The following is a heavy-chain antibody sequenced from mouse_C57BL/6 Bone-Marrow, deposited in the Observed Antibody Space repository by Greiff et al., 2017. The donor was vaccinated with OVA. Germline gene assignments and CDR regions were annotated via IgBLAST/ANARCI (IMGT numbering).Heavy chain of an antibody. CDR3: ASNDGYSWFAY. CDR1: GFNIKDYY. Sequence: VQLQQSGAELVKPGASVKLSCTASGFNIKDYYMHWVKQRTEQGLEWIGWIDPEDGETKYDPKFQGKATITADTSSNTAYLQLSSLTSEDTAVYYCASNDGYSWFAYWGQGTLVTVSA. J-gene: IGHJ3*01. CDR2: IDPEDGET. D-gene: IGHD2-3*01. V-gene: IGHV14-2*01.